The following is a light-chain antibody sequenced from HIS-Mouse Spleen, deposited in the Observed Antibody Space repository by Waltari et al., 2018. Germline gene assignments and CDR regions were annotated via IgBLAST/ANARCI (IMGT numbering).Light chain of an antibody. J-gene: IGLJ1*01. V-gene: IGLV2-14*01. CDR2: EVS. Sequence: QSALTQPASVSGSPGQSITISCTGTSSDVGGYNYVSWYQQHPGKAPKLMVYEVSNGRAGVSKRFSGSKSGNTASLTISGLQAEDEADYYCSAYTSSSTPYVFGTGTKVTVL. CDR1: SSDVGGYNY. CDR3: SAYTSSSTPYV.